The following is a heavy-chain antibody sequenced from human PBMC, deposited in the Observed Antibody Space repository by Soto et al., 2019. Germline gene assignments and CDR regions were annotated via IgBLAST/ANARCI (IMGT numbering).Heavy chain of an antibody. Sequence: GGSLRLSCAASGFTFSSYSMNWVRQAPGKGLEWVSSISSSSSYIYYADSVKGRFTISRDNAKNSLYLQMNSLRAEDTAVYYCARDKGLSGPGDYCTNGVCPRYYYGMDVWGQGTTVTVSS. J-gene: IGHJ6*02. CDR3: ARDKGLSGPGDYCTNGVCPRYYYGMDV. D-gene: IGHD2-8*01. V-gene: IGHV3-21*01. CDR2: ISSSSSYI. CDR1: GFTFSSYS.